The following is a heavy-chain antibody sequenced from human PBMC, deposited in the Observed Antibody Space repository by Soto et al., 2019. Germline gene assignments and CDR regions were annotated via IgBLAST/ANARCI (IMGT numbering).Heavy chain of an antibody. CDR1: GGSISSYY. CDR3: ARASGVDIVATGGIYLDY. D-gene: IGHD5-12*01. J-gene: IGHJ4*02. Sequence: PSETLSLTCTVSGGSISSYYWSWIRQPPGKGLEWIGYIYYSGSTNYNPSLKSRVTISVDTSKNQFSLKLSSVTAADTAVYYCARASGVDIVATGGIYLDYWGQGTLVTVSS. CDR2: IYYSGST. V-gene: IGHV4-59*01.